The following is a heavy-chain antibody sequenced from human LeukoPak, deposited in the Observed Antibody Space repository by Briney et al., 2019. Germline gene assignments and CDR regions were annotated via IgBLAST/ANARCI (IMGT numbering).Heavy chain of an antibody. Sequence: ASVKVSCKASGYTFTTYDINWVRQATGQGLEWMGWMNPNSGNTGYAQKFQGRVSMTRNTSISAAYMELSSLRSEDTAVYYCATDQDSSGWFDYWGQGTLVTVSS. J-gene: IGHJ4*02. CDR2: MNPNSGNT. CDR3: ATDQDSSGWFDY. V-gene: IGHV1-8*01. CDR1: GYTFTTYD. D-gene: IGHD6-19*01.